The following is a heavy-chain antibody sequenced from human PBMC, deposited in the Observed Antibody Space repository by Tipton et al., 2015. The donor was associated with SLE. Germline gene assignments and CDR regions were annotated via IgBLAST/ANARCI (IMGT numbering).Heavy chain of an antibody. J-gene: IGHJ4*02. D-gene: IGHD6-19*01. Sequence: TLSLTCTVSGGSISSSSYYWGWIRQPPGKGLEWIGSIYHSGSTYYNPSLKSRVTISVDTSKNQFSLKLSSVTAADTAVYYCASCIAVAGFYFDYWGQGTLVTVSS. CDR3: ASCIAVAGFYFDY. CDR2: IYHSGST. V-gene: IGHV4-39*07. CDR1: GGSISSSSYY.